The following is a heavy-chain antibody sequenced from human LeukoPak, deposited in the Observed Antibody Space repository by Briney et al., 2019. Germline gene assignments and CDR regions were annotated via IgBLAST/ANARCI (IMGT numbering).Heavy chain of an antibody. D-gene: IGHD3-16*02. J-gene: IGHJ4*02. CDR2: ISYDGSNK. Sequence: GRSLRLSCAASGFTFSSYGMHWVRQAPGKGLEWVAVISYDGSNKYYADSVKGRFTISRDNSKNTLYLQMNSLRAEATAVYYCAKDGNDYVWGSYRYPYYFDYWGQGTLVTVSS. CDR1: GFTFSSYG. CDR3: AKDGNDYVWGSYRYPYYFDY. V-gene: IGHV3-30*18.